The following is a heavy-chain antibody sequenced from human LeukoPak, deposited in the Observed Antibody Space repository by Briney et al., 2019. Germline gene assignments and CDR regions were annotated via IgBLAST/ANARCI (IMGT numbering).Heavy chain of an antibody. V-gene: IGHV3-21*01. CDR2: ISTSSSYI. Sequence: GGSLRLSCAASGFTFSSYSMNWVRQAPGKGLEWVSSISTSSSYIYYADSVKGRFTISRDNANNSLYLQMNSLRAEDTAVYYCARPIFTSGWDAFGYWGQGSLVIVSS. J-gene: IGHJ4*02. D-gene: IGHD2-2*01. CDR3: ARPIFTSGWDAFGY. CDR1: GFTFSSYS.